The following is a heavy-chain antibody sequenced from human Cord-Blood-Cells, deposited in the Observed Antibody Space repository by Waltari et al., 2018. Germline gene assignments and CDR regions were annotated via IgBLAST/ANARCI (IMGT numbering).Heavy chain of an antibody. V-gene: IGHV3-53*01. CDR2: IYSGGST. CDR1: GFPVSSTY. J-gene: IGHJ4*02. Sequence: EVQLVASGGGLIQPGGSLRLSCAASGFPVSSTYMSWVRQAPGKGLELVSVIYSGGSTYYADSVKGRFTISRDNSKNTLYLQMNSLRAEDTAVYYCAREAYSSGWYYFDYWGQGTLVTVSS. D-gene: IGHD6-19*01. CDR3: AREAYSSGWYYFDY.